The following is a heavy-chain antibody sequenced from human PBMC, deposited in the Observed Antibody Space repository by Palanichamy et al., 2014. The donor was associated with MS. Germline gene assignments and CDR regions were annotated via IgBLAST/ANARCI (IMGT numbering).Heavy chain of an antibody. V-gene: IGHV3-20*04. CDR2: INWNGGST. J-gene: IGHJ3*02. CDR1: GFTFIDYD. CDR3: ARFGDYGDPGAFDI. D-gene: IGHD4/OR15-4a*01. Sequence: EVQLVESGGDVVRPGGSPRLSCVASGFTFIDYDMTWVRQTPGKGLEWVSDINWNGGSTNYADSVKGRFTISRDNAKNSLYLQMNSLRAEDTAFYYCARFGDYGDPGAFDIWGQGTMVTVSS.